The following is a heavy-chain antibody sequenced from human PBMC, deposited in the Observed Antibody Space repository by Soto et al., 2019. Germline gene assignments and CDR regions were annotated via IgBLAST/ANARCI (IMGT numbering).Heavy chain of an antibody. V-gene: IGHV3-7*01. CDR3: ARRRIMLFAPHLDV. CDR2: IKPDGSEK. D-gene: IGHD2-8*01. J-gene: IGHJ6*02. CDR1: GFAFRTYW. Sequence: GGSLRLSCSASGFAFRTYWMSWVRQAPGKGLEWVANIKPDGSEKPYADSVKGRFTISRDNAKNPLYLQMSSLRAEDTAVYYCARRRIMLFAPHLDVWGQGKTVTVSS.